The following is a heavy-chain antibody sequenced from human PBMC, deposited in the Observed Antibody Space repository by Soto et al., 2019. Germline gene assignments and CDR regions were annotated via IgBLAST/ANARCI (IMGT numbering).Heavy chain of an antibody. Sequence: AGGSLRLSCAASGFTFSSYAMHWVRQAPGKGLEWVAVISYDGSNKYYADSVKGRFTISRDNSKDTLYLQMNNLRAEDTAVYYCAKPPDYNWNDYWGQGTLVTVSS. CDR3: AKPPDYNWNDY. V-gene: IGHV3-30-3*02. D-gene: IGHD1-20*01. CDR1: GFTFSSYA. J-gene: IGHJ4*02. CDR2: ISYDGSNK.